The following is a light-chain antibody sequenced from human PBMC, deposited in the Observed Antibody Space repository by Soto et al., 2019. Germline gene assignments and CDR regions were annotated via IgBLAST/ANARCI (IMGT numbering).Light chain of an antibody. CDR3: QQYNSYPWT. CDR1: QSISTW. J-gene: IGKJ1*01. CDR2: KAS. Sequence: QMTQSPSTLSAPVGDRVTFTCRASQSISTWLAWYQQKPGKAPKLLIYKASTLEVGVPSRFSGSGSGTEFTLTINTLQPADFATYYCQQYNSYPWTFGQGTRV. V-gene: IGKV1-5*03.